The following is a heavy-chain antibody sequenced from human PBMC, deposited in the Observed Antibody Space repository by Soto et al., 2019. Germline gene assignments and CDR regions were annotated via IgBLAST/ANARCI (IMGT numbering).Heavy chain of an antibody. CDR2: MSYSGST. J-gene: IGHJ4*02. V-gene: IGHV4-39*01. Sequence: SETLSLTCTVSGGSLSNSSSYLGWIRQPPGKGLEWIGSMSYSGSTYHNPSLKSRVTLSVDTSQSRFSLKLTSVTAADTAVYYCARHRVPSVYDPIPGCFDSWGQGILVTVSS. CDR3: ARHRVPSVYDPIPGCFDS. CDR1: GGSLSNSSSY. D-gene: IGHD5-12*01.